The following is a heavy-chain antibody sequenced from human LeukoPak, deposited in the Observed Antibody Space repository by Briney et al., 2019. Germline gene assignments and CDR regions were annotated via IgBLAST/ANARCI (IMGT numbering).Heavy chain of an antibody. D-gene: IGHD1-26*01. J-gene: IGHJ3*02. CDR3: AEALGSGSSYDALDI. V-gene: IGHV3-30*02. CDR1: GFSFSTYG. CDR2: IRYDGGNK. Sequence: GGSLRLSCVASGFSFSTYGINWVRQAPGKGLEWVAFIRYDGGNKYYADSVKGRFTISRDNSKNTLYLQMNSLRVEDTAVYYCAEALGSGSSYDALDIWGQGTMVTVSS.